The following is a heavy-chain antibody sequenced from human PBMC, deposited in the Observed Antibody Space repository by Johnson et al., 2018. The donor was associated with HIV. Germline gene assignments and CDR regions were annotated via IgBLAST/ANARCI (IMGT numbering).Heavy chain of an antibody. D-gene: IGHD3-10*01. Sequence: QVQLVESGGGVVQPGRSLRVSCAASGFTFSSYGMHWVRQAPGKGLEWVAVISYDGSNKYYADSVKGRFTISRDNSKNTLYLQMNSLRAEDTAVYYCAKNSAAFDIWGQGTMVTVSS. CDR2: ISYDGSNK. CDR3: AKNSAAFDI. CDR1: GFTFSSYG. V-gene: IGHV3-30*18. J-gene: IGHJ3*02.